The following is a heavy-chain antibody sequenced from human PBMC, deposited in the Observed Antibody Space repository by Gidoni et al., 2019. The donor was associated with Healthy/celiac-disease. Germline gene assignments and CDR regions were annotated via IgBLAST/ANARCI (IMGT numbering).Heavy chain of an antibody. V-gene: IGHV3-15*01. CDR2: IKSKTDGGTT. J-gene: IGHJ4*02. CDR3: TTAYSGSYSEDY. D-gene: IGHD1-26*01. Sequence: EVQLVESGGGLVKPGGSLRLSCAASGFTFSNAWMRWVRQAPGKGLGWVGRIKSKTDGGTTDYAAPVKGRFTISRDDSKNTLYLQMNSLKTEDTAVYYCTTAYSGSYSEDYWGQGTLVTVSS. CDR1: GFTFSNAW.